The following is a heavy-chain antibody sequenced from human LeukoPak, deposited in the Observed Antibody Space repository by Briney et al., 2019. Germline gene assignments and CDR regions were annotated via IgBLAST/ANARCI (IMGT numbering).Heavy chain of an antibody. D-gene: IGHD3-9*01. J-gene: IGHJ5*02. CDR2: IYYSGST. Sequence: PSETLSLTCTVSGGSISSYYWSWIRQPPGKGLEWIGYIYYSGSTNYNPSLKSRVTISVDTSKNQFSPKLSSVTAADTAVYYCARQRLTGYFNWFDPWGQGTLVTVSS. V-gene: IGHV4-59*01. CDR1: GGSISSYY. CDR3: ARQRLTGYFNWFDP.